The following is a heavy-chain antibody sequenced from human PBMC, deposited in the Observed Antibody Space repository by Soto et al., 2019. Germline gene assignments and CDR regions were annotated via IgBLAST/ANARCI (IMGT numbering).Heavy chain of an antibody. CDR3: ARDEGIAAAGDAFDI. J-gene: IGHJ3*02. CDR1: GFTFSSYG. CDR2: IWYDGSNK. D-gene: IGHD6-13*01. V-gene: IGHV3-33*01. Sequence: QSGGSLRLSCAASGFTFSSYGMHWVRQAPGKGLEWVAVIWYDGSNKYYADSVKGRFTISRDNSKNTLYLQMNSLRAEDTAVYYCARDEGIAAAGDAFDIWGQGTMVTVSS.